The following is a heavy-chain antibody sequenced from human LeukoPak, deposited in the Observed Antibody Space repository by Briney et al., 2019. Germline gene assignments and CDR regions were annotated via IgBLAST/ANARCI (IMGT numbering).Heavy chain of an antibody. CDR2: IYPGDSDT. D-gene: IGHD6-13*01. J-gene: IGHJ5*02. CDR3: ARRVQQLVRGDWFDP. Sequence: GESLKISCKGSGYSFTRYWIGWVRQMPGKGLEWMGIIYPGDSDTRYSPSFQGQVTISADKSISTAYLQWSSLKASDTAMYYCARRVQQLVRGDWFDPWGQGTLVTVSS. CDR1: GYSFTRYW. V-gene: IGHV5-51*01.